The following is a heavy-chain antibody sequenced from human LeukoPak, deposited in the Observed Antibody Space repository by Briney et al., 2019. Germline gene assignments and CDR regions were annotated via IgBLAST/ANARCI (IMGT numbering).Heavy chain of an antibody. J-gene: IGHJ6*02. V-gene: IGHV1-8*01. CDR2: MNPNSSNT. Sequence: ASVKVSCKASGYTFTSYDINWVRQATGQGLEWMGWMNPNSSNTGYARKFQGRVTMTRNTSISTAYMGLSSLRSEDTAVYYCARKTAAAGPSILYYYYGMDVWGQGTTVTVSS. D-gene: IGHD6-13*01. CDR3: ARKTAAAGPSILYYYYGMDV. CDR1: GYTFTSYD.